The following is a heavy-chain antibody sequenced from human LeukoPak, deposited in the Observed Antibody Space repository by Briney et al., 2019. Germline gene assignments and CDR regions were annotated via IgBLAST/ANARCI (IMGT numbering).Heavy chain of an antibody. J-gene: IGHJ6*03. CDR2: IRYDGSDK. CDR3: AKEFSYYYYYMDV. Sequence: PGGSLRLSCAASGFSFSSYGVHWVRQAPGKGLEWVAFIRYDGSDKYYADSVKGRFTISRDNSKKTLYMQMNSLRAEDTAVYYCAKEFSYYYYYMDVWGKGTTVTVSS. CDR1: GFSFSSYG. V-gene: IGHV3-30*02.